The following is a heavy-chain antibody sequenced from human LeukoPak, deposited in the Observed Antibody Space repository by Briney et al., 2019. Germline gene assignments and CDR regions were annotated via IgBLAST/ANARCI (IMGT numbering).Heavy chain of an antibody. CDR2: ISWNSGSI. Sequence: PGRSLRLSCAASGFTFDDYAMHWVRQAPGKGLEWVSGISWNSGSIGYADSVKGRFTISRDNAKNSLYLQMNSLRAEDTALYYCAKDTIYDSSGYQTGGFDYWGQGTLVTVSS. J-gene: IGHJ4*02. CDR1: GFTFDDYA. D-gene: IGHD3-22*01. V-gene: IGHV3-9*01. CDR3: AKDTIYDSSGYQTGGFDY.